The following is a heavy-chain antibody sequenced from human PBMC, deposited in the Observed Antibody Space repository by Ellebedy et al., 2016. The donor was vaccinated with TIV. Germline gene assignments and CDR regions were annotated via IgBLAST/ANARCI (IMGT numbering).Heavy chain of an antibody. CDR3: ARDWVGHCIGNNCYSAFDF. V-gene: IGHV3-30*03. CDR1: GFTFSRYG. D-gene: IGHD2-15*01. J-gene: IGHJ4*02. CDR2: ILDDGIDK. Sequence: GGSLRLXXAASGFTFSRYGIHWVRQVPGEGLEWVAAILDDGIDKNYRDSVKGRFTISRDNSKNTLYLQMNSLRAEDTAVYYCARDWVGHCIGNNCYSAFDFWGQGTLVTVSS.